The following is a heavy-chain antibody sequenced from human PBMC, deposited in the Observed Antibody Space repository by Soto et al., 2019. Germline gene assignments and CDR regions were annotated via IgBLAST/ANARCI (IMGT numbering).Heavy chain of an antibody. V-gene: IGHV3-48*02. Sequence: EVQLVESGGGLVQPWGSLRLSCAASGFTFSSYSMNWFRQAPGKGLEWVSYISGSSRTIYYADSVKGRFSISRDNAKNSLYLQMSSLRDEDTAVYFCARLVGATAYYYYGMDVWCQGTTVTVSS. CDR2: ISGSSRTI. D-gene: IGHD1-26*01. CDR1: GFTFSSYS. J-gene: IGHJ6*02. CDR3: ARLVGATAYYYYGMDV.